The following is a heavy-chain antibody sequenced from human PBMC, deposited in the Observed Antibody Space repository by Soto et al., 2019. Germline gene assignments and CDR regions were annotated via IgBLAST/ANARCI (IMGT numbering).Heavy chain of an antibody. D-gene: IGHD4-4*01. Sequence: QVQPVQSGSEVKKPGSSVRVSCKTGSFYAVSWVRQAPGQGLEWMGGLIPVFDTPSYAQKFQGRVTITADEFKSTAYMELSSLRSEDTAFYYCASTPVTGRYSYYGMDAWDQGIAVTVSS. CDR2: LIPVFDTP. V-gene: IGHV1-69*01. CDR1: SFYA. CDR3: ASTPVTGRYSYYGMDA. J-gene: IGHJ6*02.